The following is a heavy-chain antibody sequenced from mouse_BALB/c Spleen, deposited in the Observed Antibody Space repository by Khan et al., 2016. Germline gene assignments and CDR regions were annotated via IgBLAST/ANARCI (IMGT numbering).Heavy chain of an antibody. J-gene: IGHJ3*01. Sequence: QVQLKQSGAELVRPGASVKLSCKALGYTFTDYEMHWVKQTPVHGLEWIGGIHPGSGGTAYNQKLKGKVTLTDDKSSSTAYMELSSLTSEDSAVCSCSNRNEAWFTYWGQGTLVTVSA. CDR2: IHPGSGGT. CDR1: GYTFTDYE. V-gene: IGHV1-15*01. D-gene: IGHD2-14*01. CDR3: SNRNEAWFTY.